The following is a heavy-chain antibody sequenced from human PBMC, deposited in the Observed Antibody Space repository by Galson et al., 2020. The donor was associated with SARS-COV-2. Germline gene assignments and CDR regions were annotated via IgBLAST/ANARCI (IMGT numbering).Heavy chain of an antibody. D-gene: IGHD3-22*01. CDR2: ISYDGSNK. Sequence: TGGSLRLSFAASGFTFSSYAMHWVRQAPGKGLEWVAVISYDGSNKYYADSVKGRFTISRDNSKNTLYLQMNSLRAEDTAVYYCARDSGSNFDYWGQGTLVTVSS. J-gene: IGHJ4*02. CDR1: GFTFSSYA. CDR3: ARDSGSNFDY. V-gene: IGHV3-30-3*01.